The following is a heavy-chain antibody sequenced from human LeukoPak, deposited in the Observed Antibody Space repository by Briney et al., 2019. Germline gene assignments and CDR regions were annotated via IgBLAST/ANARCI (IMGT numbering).Heavy chain of an antibody. V-gene: IGHV4-59*08. Sequence: SETLSLTCTVSGTSITSYYWNWIRQAPGQGPEWIGYGHYSGNTKYNPPLRSRVTISVDTSKNQFSLRLSSVTAADTAVYFCAKWASDNRAFDLWGQGTLVTVSS. D-gene: IGHD2-8*01. CDR3: AKWASDNRAFDL. CDR2: GHYSGNT. J-gene: IGHJ4*02. CDR1: GTSITSYY.